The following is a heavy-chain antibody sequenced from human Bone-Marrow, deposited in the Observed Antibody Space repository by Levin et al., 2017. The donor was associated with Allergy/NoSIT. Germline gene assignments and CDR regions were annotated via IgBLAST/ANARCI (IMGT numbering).Heavy chain of an antibody. CDR3: ARDVTMVYATDHLYYYYYYGMDV. V-gene: IGHV3-30-3*01. J-gene: IGHJ6*02. CDR1: GFTFSSYA. Sequence: GGSLRLSCAASGFTFSSYAMHWVRQAPGKGLEWVAVISYDGSNKYYADSVKGRFTISRDNSKNTLYLQMNSLRAEDTAVYYCARDVTMVYATDHLYYYYYYGMDVWGQGTTVTVSS. D-gene: IGHD2-8*01. CDR2: ISYDGSNK.